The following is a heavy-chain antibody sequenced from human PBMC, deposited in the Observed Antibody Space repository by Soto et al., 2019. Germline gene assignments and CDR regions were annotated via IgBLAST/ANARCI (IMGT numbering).Heavy chain of an antibody. J-gene: IGHJ4*02. V-gene: IGHV3-30-3*01. CDR3: ARDQFENSYGPAVDY. D-gene: IGHD5-18*01. Sequence: QVQLVESGGGVVQPGRSLRLSCAASGFTFSSYAMHWVRQAPGKGLEWVAVISYDGSNKYYADSVKGRFTMSRDTSKNTLYLQMNSLRAEDMAVDYCARDQFENSYGPAVDYSGQGTLVTVSS. CDR1: GFTFSSYA. CDR2: ISYDGSNK.